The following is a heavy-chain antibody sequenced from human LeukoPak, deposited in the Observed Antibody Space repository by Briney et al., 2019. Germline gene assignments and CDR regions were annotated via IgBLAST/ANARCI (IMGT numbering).Heavy chain of an antibody. CDR1: GGSISSYY. CDR2: IYYSGST. Sequence: SETLSLTCTVSGGSISSYYWSWIRQPPGKGLEWIGYIYYSGSTNYNPSLKSRVTISVDTSKNQFSLKLSSVTAADTAVYYCARDQIGYCSSTSCIYYYYMDVWGKGTTVTVSS. D-gene: IGHD2-2*01. V-gene: IGHV4-59*12. CDR3: ARDQIGYCSSTSCIYYYYMDV. J-gene: IGHJ6*03.